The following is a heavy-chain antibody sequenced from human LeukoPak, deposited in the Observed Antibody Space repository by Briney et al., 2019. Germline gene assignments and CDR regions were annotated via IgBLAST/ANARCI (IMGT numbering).Heavy chain of an antibody. D-gene: IGHD2-2*01. CDR3: ARGLYCRSTSCYDYYYYYMDV. Sequence: GGSLRLSCAASGFTFDDYGMSWVRQAPGKGLEWVSGINWNGGSTGYADSVKGRFTISRDNAKNSLYLQMNSLRAEDTALYYCARGLYCRSTSCYDYYYYYMDVWGKGTTVTVSS. CDR1: GFTFDDYG. V-gene: IGHV3-20*04. J-gene: IGHJ6*03. CDR2: INWNGGST.